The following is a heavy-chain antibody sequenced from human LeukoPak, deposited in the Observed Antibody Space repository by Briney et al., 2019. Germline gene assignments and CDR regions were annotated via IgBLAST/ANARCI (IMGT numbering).Heavy chain of an antibody. Sequence: ASVKVSCKASGYTFTSYGISWVRQAPGQGLEWMGWISAYNGNTNYAQKLQGRVTMTTDTSTSTAYMELRSLRSDDTAVYYCARDARRIRYYDSSGHFDYWGQGTLVAVSS. J-gene: IGHJ4*02. D-gene: IGHD3-22*01. CDR2: ISAYNGNT. CDR3: ARDARRIRYYDSSGHFDY. CDR1: GYTFTSYG. V-gene: IGHV1-18*01.